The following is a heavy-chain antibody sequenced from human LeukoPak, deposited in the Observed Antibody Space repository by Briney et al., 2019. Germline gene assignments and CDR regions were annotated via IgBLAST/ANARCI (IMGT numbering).Heavy chain of an antibody. CDR1: GYTFTSYD. V-gene: IGHV1-8*03. CDR3: AREGDS. CDR2: VNPDTGNT. J-gene: IGHJ4*02. Sequence: ASVKVSCKASGYTFTSYDINWVRQAAGQGLEWMGWVNPDTGNTAYARKFQGRVTITRNTSISTVYMELSSLRSEDTAMYYCAREGDSWGQGTLVTVSS.